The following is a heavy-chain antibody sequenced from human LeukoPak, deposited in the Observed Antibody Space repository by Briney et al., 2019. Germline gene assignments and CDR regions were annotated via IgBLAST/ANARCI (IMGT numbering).Heavy chain of an antibody. CDR3: ARSVSRRTLDY. Sequence: SETLSLTCTVSGGSISSYYWSWIRQPPGKGLEWIGEINHSGSTNYNPSLKSRVTISVDTSKNQFSLKLSSVTAADTAVYYCARSVSRRTLDYWGQGTLVTVSS. J-gene: IGHJ4*02. V-gene: IGHV4-34*01. CDR1: GGSISSYY. D-gene: IGHD5/OR15-5a*01. CDR2: INHSGST.